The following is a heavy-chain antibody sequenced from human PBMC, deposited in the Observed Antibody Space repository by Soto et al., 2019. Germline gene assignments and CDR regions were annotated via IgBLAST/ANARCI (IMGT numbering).Heavy chain of an antibody. V-gene: IGHV3-23*01. CDR1: GFPCGSYD. J-gene: IGHJ3*01. Sequence: GSLRLSCAASGFPCGSYDMTWVRQAPGKGLEWVSTILVDGRTFYVDSVKGRFTISRDNSRNTVYLQMNSLTAGDTALYYCAKATATGGGAFDFCGQGTMVTVPS. D-gene: IGHD2-8*02. CDR2: ILVDGRT. CDR3: AKATATGGGAFDF.